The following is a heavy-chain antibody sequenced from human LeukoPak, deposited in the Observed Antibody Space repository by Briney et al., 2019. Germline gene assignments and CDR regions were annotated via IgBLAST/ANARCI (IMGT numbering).Heavy chain of an antibody. CDR1: GFTFSTYG. J-gene: IGHJ6*03. CDR2: IRYDGSNK. D-gene: IGHD1-26*01. V-gene: IGHV3-30*02. Sequence: GGSLTLSCAASGFTFSTYGMHWVRQAPGKGLEWVAFIRYDGSNKYYADSVKGRFTISRDNSKNTLYLQMNSLRAEDTAVYYCARDPVGWELPTSYYYYYMDVWGKGTTVTVSS. CDR3: ARDPVGWELPTSYYYYYMDV.